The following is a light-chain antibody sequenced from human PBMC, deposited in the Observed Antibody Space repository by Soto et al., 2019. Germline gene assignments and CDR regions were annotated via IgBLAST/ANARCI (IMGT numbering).Light chain of an antibody. V-gene: IGKV1-39*01. CDR1: QSINIY. Sequence: IQMTQSPSSLSASVGDSVTVTCRASQSINIYWNWYQQKPGKAPTLLIYGASSLQSGVPSRFTGGGSRTDFTPTISSLQPEDFATYYCQQSYRSPYTFGQGTKLEIK. J-gene: IGKJ2*01. CDR3: QQSYRSPYT. CDR2: GAS.